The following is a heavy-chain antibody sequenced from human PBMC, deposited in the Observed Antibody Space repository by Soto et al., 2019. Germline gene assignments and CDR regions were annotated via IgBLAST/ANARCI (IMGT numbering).Heavy chain of an antibody. J-gene: IGHJ6*04. CDR2: IDPSDSYT. D-gene: IGHD6-6*01. CDR3: ASQSIAARYNYYGMDV. Sequence: GESLKISCKGSGYSFTSYWISWVRQMPGKGLEWMGRIDPSDSYTNYIPSFQGHVTIPADKSISTSYLHWSILKASDTAMYYCASQSIAARYNYYGMDVGGKGTMVPFSS. V-gene: IGHV5-10-1*01. CDR1: GYSFTSYW.